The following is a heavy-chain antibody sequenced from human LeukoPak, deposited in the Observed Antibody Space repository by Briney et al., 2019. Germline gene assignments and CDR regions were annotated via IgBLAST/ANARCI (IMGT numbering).Heavy chain of an antibody. J-gene: IGHJ6*03. V-gene: IGHV1-2*02. CDR3: ARDNREVRGGDCFDV. CDR1: VYTFTSYS. CDR2: INPNSGCT. Sequence: GASVKLSFTSSVYTFTSYSSHWLRQAPGQGLEWMGWINPNSGCTNYAQKFQGRVTMTRDTSITTAYMELSRLRSDDTAVYYCARDNREVRGGDCFDVWGKGTTVTVS. D-gene: IGHD2-21*02.